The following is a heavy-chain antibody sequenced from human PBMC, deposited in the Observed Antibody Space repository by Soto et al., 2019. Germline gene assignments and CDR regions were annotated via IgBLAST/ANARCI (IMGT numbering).Heavy chain of an antibody. CDR3: ARTGRYSSSYFEY. J-gene: IGHJ4*02. Sequence: SGPPLVNPTQTLTLTCTISGFSLSTSGLRVSWIRQPPGKALEWLARVDWDDDKLYNTSLQTRLTISKDTSKNQVVLTMTNMDPVDTAXYYCARTGRYSSSYFEYWGPGILVTVSS. D-gene: IGHD4-4*01. CDR1: GFSLSTSGLR. V-gene: IGHV2-70*04. CDR2: VDWDDDK.